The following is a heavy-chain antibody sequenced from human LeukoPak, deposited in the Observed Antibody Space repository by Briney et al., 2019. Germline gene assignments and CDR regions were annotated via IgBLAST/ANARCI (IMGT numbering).Heavy chain of an antibody. Sequence: SETLSLTCTVSGGSISSGSYYWSWIRQPAGKGLEWIGRIYTSGSTNYNPSLKSRATISVDTSKNQFSLKLSSVTAADTAVYYCAREGLSGGSYTQGFDYWGQGTLVTVSS. CDR3: AREGLSGGSYTQGFDY. J-gene: IGHJ4*02. D-gene: IGHD1-26*01. CDR1: GGSISSGSYY. V-gene: IGHV4-61*02. CDR2: IYTSGST.